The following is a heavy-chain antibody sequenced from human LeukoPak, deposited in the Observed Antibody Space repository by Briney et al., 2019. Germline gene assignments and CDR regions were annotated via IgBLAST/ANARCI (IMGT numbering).Heavy chain of an antibody. Sequence: SETLSLTCAVYGGSLSGYYWSWIRQPPGKGLEWIGEINHSGSTNYNPSLKSRVTISVDTSKNQFSLKLSSVTAADTAVYYCARYRSWLRLFDYWGQGTLVTVSS. D-gene: IGHD5-12*01. J-gene: IGHJ4*02. V-gene: IGHV4-34*01. CDR1: GGSLSGYY. CDR2: INHSGST. CDR3: ARYRSWLRLFDY.